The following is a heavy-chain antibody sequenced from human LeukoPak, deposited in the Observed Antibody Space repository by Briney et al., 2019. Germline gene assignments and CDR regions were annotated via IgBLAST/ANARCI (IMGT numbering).Heavy chain of an antibody. D-gene: IGHD2-15*01. CDR2: ISSSSSYI. CDR1: GFTFDDYA. Sequence: GGSLRLSCAASGFTFDDYAMHWVRQAPGKGLEWVASISSSSSYIYYADSVKGRFTISRDNAKNSLYLQMNSLRAEDTAVYYCARSGVVVDALERGVANWFDPWGQGTLVTVSS. V-gene: IGHV3-21*01. J-gene: IGHJ5*02. CDR3: ARSGVVVDALERGVANWFDP.